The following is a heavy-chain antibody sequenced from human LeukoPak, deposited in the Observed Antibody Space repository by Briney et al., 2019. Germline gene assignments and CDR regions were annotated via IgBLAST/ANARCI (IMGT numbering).Heavy chain of an antibody. CDR2: IYYSGST. Sequence: SETLSLTCTVSGGSISSYYWSWIRQPPGRGLEWIGYIYYSGSTDYNPSLKSRVTISVDTSKNQLSLELSSVTAADTAVYYCASSYYYFMDVWGKGTTVTVSS. J-gene: IGHJ6*03. CDR1: GGSISSYY. V-gene: IGHV4-59*01. CDR3: ASSYYYFMDV.